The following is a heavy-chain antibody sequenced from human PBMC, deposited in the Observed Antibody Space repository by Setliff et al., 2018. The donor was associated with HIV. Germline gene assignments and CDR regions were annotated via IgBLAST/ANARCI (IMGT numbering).Heavy chain of an antibody. CDR3: ARGGVYAIDYYYGMDV. J-gene: IGHJ6*02. CDR1: GFTFSSYW. CDR2: INSDGSST. D-gene: IGHD2-8*01. V-gene: IGHV3-74*01. Sequence: GSLRLSCAASGFTFSSYWMHWVRQAPGKGLVWVSRINSDGSSTSYADSVKGRFTISRDNAKNTLYLQMNSLRAEDTAVYHCARGGVYAIDYYYGMDVWGQGTTVTVSS.